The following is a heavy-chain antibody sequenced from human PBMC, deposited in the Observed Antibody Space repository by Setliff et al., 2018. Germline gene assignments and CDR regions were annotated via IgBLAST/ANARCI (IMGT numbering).Heavy chain of an antibody. CDR1: GASVSSHY. CDR3: ARSYHLVLTNWFDA. CDR2: MYYIGSY. D-gene: IGHD1-26*01. Sequence: PSETLSLTCNVSGASVSSHYWDWVRQSPGKGLEWIGNMYYIGSYDYNPSLKSRVTISLDTSKNQFSLKLTSVTAADTAVYYCARSYHLVLTNWFDAWGQGIRVTVSS. V-gene: IGHV4-59*02. J-gene: IGHJ5*02.